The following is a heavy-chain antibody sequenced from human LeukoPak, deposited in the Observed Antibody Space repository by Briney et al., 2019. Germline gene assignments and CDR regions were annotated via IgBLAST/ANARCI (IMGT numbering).Heavy chain of an antibody. CDR2: INPNSGGT. V-gene: IGHV1-2*06. Sequence: ASVKVSCKASGYTFTGYYMHWVRQAPGQGLEWMGRINPNSGGTNYAQKFQGRVTMTRDTSISTAYMELSRLRSDDTAVYYCARGHCSSTSCPFGDYYYYYYMDVWGKGTTVTVSS. CDR3: ARGHCSSTSCPFGDYYYYYYMDV. CDR1: GYTFTGYY. J-gene: IGHJ6*03. D-gene: IGHD2-2*01.